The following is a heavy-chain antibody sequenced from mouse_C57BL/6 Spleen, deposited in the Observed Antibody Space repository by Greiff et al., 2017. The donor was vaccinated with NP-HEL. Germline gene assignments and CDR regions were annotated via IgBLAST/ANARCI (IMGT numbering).Heavy chain of an antibody. Sequence: VQLQQSGAELARPGASVKLSCKASGYTFTSYGISWVKQRTGQGLEWIGEIYPRSGNTYYNEKFKGKATLTADKSSSTAYMELRSLTSEDSAVYFCARREDYYSNFYFDYWGQGTTLTVSS. J-gene: IGHJ2*01. D-gene: IGHD2-5*01. CDR3: ARREDYYSNFYFDY. CDR1: GYTFTSYG. V-gene: IGHV1-81*01. CDR2: IYPRSGNT.